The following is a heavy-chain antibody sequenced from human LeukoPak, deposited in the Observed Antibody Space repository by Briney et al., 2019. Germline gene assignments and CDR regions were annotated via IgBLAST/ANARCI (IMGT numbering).Heavy chain of an antibody. J-gene: IGHJ4*02. CDR2: IIPIFGTA. D-gene: IGHD2-2*01. Sequence: ASVKVSCKASGGTFSSYTISWVRQAPGQGLEWMGGIIPIFGTANYAQKFQDRVTITADESTSTAYMELSSLRSEDTAIYYCASRLYCSNTRCRNFPFAYWGQGTPVTVSS. CDR3: ASRLYCSNTRCRNFPFAY. V-gene: IGHV1-69*13. CDR1: GGTFSSYT.